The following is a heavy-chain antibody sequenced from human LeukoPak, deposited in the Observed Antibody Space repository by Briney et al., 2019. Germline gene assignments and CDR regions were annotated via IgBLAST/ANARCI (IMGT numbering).Heavy chain of an antibody. CDR1: GYTFTGYY. V-gene: IGHV1-2*02. D-gene: IGHD6-19*01. J-gene: IGHJ6*04. Sequence: SVKVSCKASGYTFTGYYMHWVRQAPGQGLEWMGWINPNSGGTNYAQKFQGRVTMTRDTSISTAYMELSRLRSDDTAVYYCASSNSYSSGWYHVWGKGTTVTVSS. CDR2: INPNSGGT. CDR3: ASSNSYSSGWYHV.